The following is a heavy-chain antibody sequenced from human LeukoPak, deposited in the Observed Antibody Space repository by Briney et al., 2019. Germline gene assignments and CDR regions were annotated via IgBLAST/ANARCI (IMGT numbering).Heavy chain of an antibody. CDR3: ARYSSSDAFDI. Sequence: SETLSLTCTVSGGSISSGTYYWGWIRQPPGKGLEWIGTIYYSGTTYYCNPSLRSRVTISLDKSKNQFSLKLRSVTATDTAAYYCARYSSSDAFDIWGQGTMVTVSS. V-gene: IGHV4-39*01. J-gene: IGHJ3*02. CDR1: GGSISSGTYY. CDR2: IYYSGTT. D-gene: IGHD6-6*01.